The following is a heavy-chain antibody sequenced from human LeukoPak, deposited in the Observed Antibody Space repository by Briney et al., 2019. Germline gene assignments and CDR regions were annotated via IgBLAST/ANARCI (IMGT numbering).Heavy chain of an antibody. CDR1: GGSISSGGYY. Sequence: SETLSLTCTVSGGSISSGGYYWSWIRQHPGKGLEWIGYIYYSGSTYYNPSLKSRVTISVDTSKNQFSLKLSSVTAADTAVYYCARVAAGDYFDYWGQGTLVTVSS. CDR3: ARVAAGDYFDY. D-gene: IGHD6-13*01. V-gene: IGHV4-31*03. J-gene: IGHJ4*02. CDR2: IYYSGST.